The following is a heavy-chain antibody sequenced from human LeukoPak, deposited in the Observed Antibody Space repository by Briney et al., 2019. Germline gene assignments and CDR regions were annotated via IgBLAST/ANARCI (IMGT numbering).Heavy chain of an antibody. CDR2: MNPNSGNT. Sequence: ASVKVSCKASGYTFTSYDINWVRQATGQGLEWMGWMNPNSGNTGYAQKFQGRVTITRNTSISTAYMELSSLRSEDTAVYYCARVEVRGYDFWSGYYSRSNWFDPWGQGTLVTVSS. CDR3: ARVEVRGYDFWSGYYSRSNWFDP. D-gene: IGHD3-3*01. J-gene: IGHJ5*02. CDR1: GYTFTSYD. V-gene: IGHV1-8*03.